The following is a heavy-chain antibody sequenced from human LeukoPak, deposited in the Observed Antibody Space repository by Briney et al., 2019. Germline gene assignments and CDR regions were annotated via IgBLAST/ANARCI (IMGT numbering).Heavy chain of an antibody. V-gene: IGHV4-61*08. D-gene: IGHD3-3*01. J-gene: IGHJ5*02. CDR2: IYTSGST. CDR3: ARGVVRNWFDP. CDR1: GGSISSGGYY. Sequence: SETLSLTCTVSGGSISSGGYYWSWIRQPPGKGLEWIGYIYTSGSTNYNPSLKSRVTISVDTSKNQFSLKLSSVTAADTAVYYCARGVVRNWFDPWGQGTLVTVSS.